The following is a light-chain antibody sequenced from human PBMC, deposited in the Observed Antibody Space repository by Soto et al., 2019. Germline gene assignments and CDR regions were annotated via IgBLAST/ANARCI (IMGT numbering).Light chain of an antibody. CDR3: SSYTSSSTLLYV. V-gene: IGLV2-14*01. J-gene: IGLJ1*01. Sequence: QSALTQPASVSGSPGQSITISCTGTSSDVGGYNYVSWYQQHPDKAPQLMIYDVSNRPSGVSNRFSGSKSGNTASLTISGLQAEDEADYYCSSYTSSSTLLYVFGTGTKLTVL. CDR1: SSDVGGYNY. CDR2: DVS.